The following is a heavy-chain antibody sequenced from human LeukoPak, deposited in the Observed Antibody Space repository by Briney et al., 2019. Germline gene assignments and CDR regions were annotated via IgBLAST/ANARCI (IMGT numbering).Heavy chain of an antibody. J-gene: IGHJ3*02. V-gene: IGHV3-74*01. CDR1: GFTFSSYW. CDR2: INSDGSST. D-gene: IGHD3-3*01. CDR3: ARDREKSGTTYYDFWSGYYRAGDDAFDI. Sequence: GGSLRLSCAASGFTFSSYWMHWVRQAPGKGLVWVSRINSDGSSTSYADCVKGRFTISRDNAKNTLYLQMNSLRAEDTAVYYCARDREKSGTTYYDFWSGYYRAGDDAFDIWGQGTMVTVSS.